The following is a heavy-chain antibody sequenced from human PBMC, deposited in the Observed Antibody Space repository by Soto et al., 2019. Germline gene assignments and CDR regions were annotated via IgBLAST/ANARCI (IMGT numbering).Heavy chain of an antibody. D-gene: IGHD2-15*01. J-gene: IGHJ4*02. CDR1: GNTLSSYA. V-gene: IGHV1-69*11. Sequence: QVQLVQSGAEVKKPGSSVKVSCKASGNTLSSYAFTWLRQAPGKGFELMGTIIPILRTTEYEQKFQGRVTITADESTTTVYMELSGLTSGDTGIYFCARGYQPILSFDFWGQGTLVTVSS. CDR3: ARGYQPILSFDF. CDR2: IIPILRTT.